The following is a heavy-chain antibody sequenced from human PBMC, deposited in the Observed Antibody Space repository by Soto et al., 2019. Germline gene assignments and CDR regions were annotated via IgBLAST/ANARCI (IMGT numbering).Heavy chain of an antibody. V-gene: IGHV4-30-4*01. J-gene: IGHJ6*02. CDR2: IYYSGST. D-gene: IGHD3-22*01. Sequence: PSETLSLTCTVSGGSICSDDYYWSWIRQPPGKGLEWIGYIYYSGSTYYNPSLKSRVTISVDNAKKSLYPQMNSLRAEDTAVYYCAGHDYYDSSGSYYGMDVWGQGTAVTVSS. CDR3: AGHDYYDSSGSYYGMDV. CDR1: GGSICSDDYY.